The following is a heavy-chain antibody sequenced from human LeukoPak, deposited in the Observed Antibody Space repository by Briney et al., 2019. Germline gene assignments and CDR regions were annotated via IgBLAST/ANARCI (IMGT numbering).Heavy chain of an antibody. Sequence: PSETLSLTCTVSGGSISSSSYYWGWIRQPPGKGLEWIGSIYYSGSTYYNPSLKSRATISVDTSKNQFSLKLSSVTAADTAVYYCARLRITMVRGVALAPWGQGTLVTVSS. J-gene: IGHJ5*02. CDR2: IYYSGST. D-gene: IGHD3-10*01. V-gene: IGHV4-39*07. CDR1: GGSISSSSYY. CDR3: ARLRITMVRGVALAP.